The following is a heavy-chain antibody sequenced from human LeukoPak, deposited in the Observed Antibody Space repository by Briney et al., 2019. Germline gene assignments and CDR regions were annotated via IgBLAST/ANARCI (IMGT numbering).Heavy chain of an antibody. CDR2: LIPVFHTP. CDR3: ARVGSGTYIDNFYMDV. Sequence: SVKVSCKASGGTFISYIISWVRQAPGQGLEWMGRLIPVFHTPKYAQKFQGRVTITTDASTNTAYMELSSLRSEDTAVYYCARVGSGTYIDNFYMDVWGKGTTVIVSS. V-gene: IGHV1-69*05. J-gene: IGHJ6*03. D-gene: IGHD1-1*01. CDR1: GGTFISYI.